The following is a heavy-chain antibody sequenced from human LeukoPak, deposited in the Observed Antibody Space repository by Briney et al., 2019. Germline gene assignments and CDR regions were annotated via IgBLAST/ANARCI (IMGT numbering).Heavy chain of an antibody. CDR3: AKGGGYDVHFDY. CDR2: ISGSGGST. Sequence: GGSLRLSCAASGFTFSSYAMSWVRQAPGKGLEWVSAISGSGGSTYYADSVKGRFTISRDNSKNTLYLQMNSPRAEDTAVYYCAKGGGYDVHFDYWGQGTLVTVSS. CDR1: GFTFSSYA. J-gene: IGHJ4*02. D-gene: IGHD5-12*01. V-gene: IGHV3-23*01.